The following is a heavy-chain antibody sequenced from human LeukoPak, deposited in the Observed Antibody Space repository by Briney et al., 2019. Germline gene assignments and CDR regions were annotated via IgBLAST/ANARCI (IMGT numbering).Heavy chain of an antibody. D-gene: IGHD2-2*01. CDR1: GGTFSSYA. J-gene: IGHJ4*02. CDR2: IIPIFGTA. CDR3: ARVERTLPAAPFDY. V-gene: IGHV1-69*13. Sequence: ASVKVSCKASGGTFSSYAISWVRQAPGQGLEWMGGIIPIFGTANYAQKFQGRVTITADESTSTAYMELSSLRSEDTAVYYCARVERTLPAAPFDYWGQGTLVTVSS.